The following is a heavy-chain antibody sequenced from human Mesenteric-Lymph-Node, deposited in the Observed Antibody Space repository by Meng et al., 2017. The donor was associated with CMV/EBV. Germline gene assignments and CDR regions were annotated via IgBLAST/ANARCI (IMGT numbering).Heavy chain of an antibody. J-gene: IGHJ4*02. D-gene: IGHD2-21*01. CDR3: AKGGVFPFDY. CDR2: ISGRGETT. V-gene: IGHV3-23*01. CDR1: GFTFSSYA. Sequence: GESLKISCAASGFTFSSYAMSWVRQAPGKGLEWVSAISGRGETTYYADCVKGRFAISRDNSKNTLYLQMNSLRAEDTAVYYCAKGGVFPFDYWGQGTLVTVSS.